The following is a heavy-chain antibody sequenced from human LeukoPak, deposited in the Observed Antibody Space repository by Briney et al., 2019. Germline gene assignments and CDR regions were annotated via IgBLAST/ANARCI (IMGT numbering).Heavy chain of an antibody. CDR1: GYTFTGYY. CDR2: INPNSGGT. J-gene: IGHJ4*02. CDR3: ARDSCSSTSCLSIDDY. V-gene: IGHV1-2*02. D-gene: IGHD2-2*01. Sequence: GASVKVSCKASGYTFTGYYMHWVRQAPGQGLEWMGWINPNSGGTNYAQKFQGRVTMTRDTSISTAYMELSRLRPDDTAVYYCARDSCSSTSCLSIDDYWGQGTLVTVSS.